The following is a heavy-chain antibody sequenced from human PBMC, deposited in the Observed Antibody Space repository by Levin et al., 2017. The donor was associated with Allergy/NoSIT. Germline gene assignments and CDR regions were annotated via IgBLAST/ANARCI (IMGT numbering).Heavy chain of an antibody. CDR1: GFTFSSYG. CDR3: AKDWQLWEGVNWFDP. J-gene: IGHJ5*02. Sequence: PGGSLRLSCAASGFTFSSYGMHWVRQAPGKGLEWVAVISYDGSNKYYADSVKGRFTISRDNSKNTLYLQMNSLRAEDTAVYYCAKDWQLWEGVNWFDPWGQGTLVTVSS. V-gene: IGHV3-30*18. D-gene: IGHD5-18*01. CDR2: ISYDGSNK.